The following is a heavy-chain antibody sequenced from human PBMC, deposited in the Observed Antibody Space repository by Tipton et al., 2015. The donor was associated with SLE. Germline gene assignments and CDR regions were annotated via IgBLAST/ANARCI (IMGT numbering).Heavy chain of an antibody. D-gene: IGHD5-12*01. CDR1: GDSINSGRFY. CDR3: ARDRSSGLATLFKY. Sequence: TLSLTCNVSGDSINSGRFYWNWIRQHPGKGLEWIGYIYYTGSTYYNPSLKSRLTISLDTSKNQFSLELNSVTAADTAIYYCARDRSSGLATLFKYWGQGTLVTVSS. J-gene: IGHJ4*02. CDR2: IYYTGST. V-gene: IGHV4-31*03.